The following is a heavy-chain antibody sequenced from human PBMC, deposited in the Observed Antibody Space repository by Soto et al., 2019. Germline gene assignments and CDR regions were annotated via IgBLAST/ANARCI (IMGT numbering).Heavy chain of an antibody. J-gene: IGHJ6*02. CDR2: ISYDGSNK. D-gene: IGHD2-15*01. V-gene: IGHV3-30-3*01. Sequence: QVQLVESGGGVVQPGRSLRLSCAASGFIFSSYAMHWVRQAPGKGLEWVAVISYDGSNKYYADSVKGRFTISRDNSKNTLYLQMNSLRAEDTAVYYCVRSGGSGGSYYYYYRGMDVWGQGTTVTVSS. CDR3: VRSGGSGGSYYYYYRGMDV. CDR1: GFIFSSYA.